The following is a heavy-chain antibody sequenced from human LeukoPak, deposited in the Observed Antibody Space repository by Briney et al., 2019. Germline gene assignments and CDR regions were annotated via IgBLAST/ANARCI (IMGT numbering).Heavy chain of an antibody. J-gene: IGHJ4*02. Sequence: ASVKVSCKVSGSTLTEISIHWVRQAPGGGLEWMGGFDPEDDDTIYARKFQGRVTMTEDKSTDTAHMELSSLRSEDAAVYYRASAHITMARGYYFDYWGQGTLVTVSS. V-gene: IGHV1-24*01. D-gene: IGHD3-10*01. CDR2: FDPEDDDT. CDR1: GSTLTEIS. CDR3: ASAHITMARGYYFDY.